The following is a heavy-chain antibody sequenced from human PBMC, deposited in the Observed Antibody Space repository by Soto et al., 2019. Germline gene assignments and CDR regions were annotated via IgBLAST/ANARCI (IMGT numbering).Heavy chain of an antibody. J-gene: IGHJ4*01. Sequence: SETLSLTCTVSGNSNSSGWYWGWNRQHPGKGPEWIASIYHGGTTFYNPSLKSRVTVSVGKSNNQFSLKLRSVTAADTAVYYCAKVHVMVVAGSTFDYWRHGLLV. V-gene: IGHV4-38-2*02. CDR2: IYHGGTT. CDR3: AKVHVMVVAGSTFDY. D-gene: IGHD6-19*01. CDR1: GNSNSSGWY.